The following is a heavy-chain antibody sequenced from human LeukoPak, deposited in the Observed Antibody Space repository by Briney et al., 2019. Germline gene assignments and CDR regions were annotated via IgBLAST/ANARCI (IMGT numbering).Heavy chain of an antibody. J-gene: IGHJ5*02. CDR1: GGSTNTYS. D-gene: IGHD5-24*01. Sequence: SETLSLTCTVSGGSTNTYSWNWIRQPPGKGLEWIGYIYNSGGSNYNPSLKSRVTMSVDTSKNQFSLKLSSVTAADTAVYYCARRRLQTSAITEDNWLDPWGQGTLVTVSS. CDR2: IYNSGGS. CDR3: ARRRLQTSAITEDNWLDP. V-gene: IGHV4-59*08.